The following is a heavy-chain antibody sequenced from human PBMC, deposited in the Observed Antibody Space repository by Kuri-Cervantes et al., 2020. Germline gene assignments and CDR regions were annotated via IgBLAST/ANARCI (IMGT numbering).Heavy chain of an antibody. CDR3: AKDGGSYYISWFDP. V-gene: IGHV3-11*04. Sequence: GGSLRLSCAASGFTFSDYYMSWIRQAPGKGLEWVSYISSSGSTIYYADSVKGRFTISRDNAKNSLYLQMNRLRAEDTAVYYCAKDGGSYYISWFDPWGQGTLVTVSS. CDR1: GFTFSDYY. J-gene: IGHJ5*02. CDR2: ISSSGSTI. D-gene: IGHD1-26*01.